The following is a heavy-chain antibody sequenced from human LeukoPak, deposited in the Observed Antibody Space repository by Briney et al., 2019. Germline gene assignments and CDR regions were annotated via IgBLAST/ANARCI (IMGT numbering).Heavy chain of an antibody. CDR2: IIPIFGTA. CDR3: ARDRGRIAAAGTILWFDP. Sequence: GASVKVSCKASGGTFSSYAISWVRQAPGQGLEWMGGIIPIFGTANYAQKFQGRVTITADESPSTAYMELSSLRSEDTAVYYCARDRGRIAAAGTILWFDPWGQGTLVTVSS. D-gene: IGHD6-13*01. V-gene: IGHV1-69*13. CDR1: GGTFSSYA. J-gene: IGHJ5*02.